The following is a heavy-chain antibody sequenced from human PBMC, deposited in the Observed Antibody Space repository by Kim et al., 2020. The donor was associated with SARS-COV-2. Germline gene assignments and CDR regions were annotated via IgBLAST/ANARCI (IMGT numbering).Heavy chain of an antibody. CDR3: AKYNCGGDYCYYYGMDV. V-gene: IGHV3-23*01. D-gene: IGHD2-21*02. Sequence: SVKGRFTISRDNSKNTLYLQMNSLRAEDTAVYYCAKYNCGGDYCYYYGMDVWGQGTTVTVSS. J-gene: IGHJ6*02.